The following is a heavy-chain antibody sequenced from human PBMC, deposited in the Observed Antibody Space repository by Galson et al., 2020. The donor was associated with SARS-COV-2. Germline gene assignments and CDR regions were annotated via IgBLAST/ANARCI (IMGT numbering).Heavy chain of an antibody. CDR1: GFTFSYYS. CDR2: ISSSSGYI. J-gene: IGHJ4*02. V-gene: IGHV3-21*01. Sequence: GESLKISCAASGFTFSYYSMNWVRQAPGKGLEWVSSISSSSGYIYYADSVKGRFTISRDNAKNSLYLQMNSLRDDDTAVYYCARGDYYASGRTALYYFDSWGQGTLATVSS. D-gene: IGHD3-10*01. CDR3: ARGDYYASGRTALYYFDS.